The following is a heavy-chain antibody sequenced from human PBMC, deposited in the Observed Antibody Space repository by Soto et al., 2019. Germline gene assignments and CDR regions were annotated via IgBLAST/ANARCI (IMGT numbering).Heavy chain of an antibody. CDR2: ISWNSGSI. D-gene: IGHD1-26*01. CDR3: AKDINGRREVEYFDY. CDR1: GFTFDDYA. Sequence: EVQLVESGGGLVQPGRSLRLSCAASGFTFDDYAMHWVRQAPGKGLEWVSGISWNSGSIGYADSVKGRFTISRDNAKNSLYLQMNSLRAEDTALYYCAKDINGRREVEYFDYWGQGTLVTVSS. V-gene: IGHV3-9*01. J-gene: IGHJ4*02.